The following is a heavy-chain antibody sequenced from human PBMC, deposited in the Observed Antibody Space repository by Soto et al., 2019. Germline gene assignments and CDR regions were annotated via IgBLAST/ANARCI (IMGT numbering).Heavy chain of an antibody. J-gene: IGHJ6*03. V-gene: IGHV4-59*01. CDR3: ARFRGGYYYYMDV. CDR2: IYYSGST. Sequence: SETLSLTCTVSGGSISSYYWSWIRQPPGKGLEWIGYIYYSGSTNYNPSLKSRVTISVDTSKNQFSLKLSSVTAADTAVYYCARFRGGYYYYMDVWGKGTTVTVSS. D-gene: IGHD3-10*01. CDR1: GGSISSYY.